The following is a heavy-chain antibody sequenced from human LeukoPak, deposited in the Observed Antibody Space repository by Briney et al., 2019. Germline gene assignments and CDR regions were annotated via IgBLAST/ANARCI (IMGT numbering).Heavy chain of an antibody. CDR2: IKRKGDDGTI. D-gene: IGHD3/OR15-3a*01. Sequence: PGGSLRLSCAASGFTSNNAWMSWVRQAPGKGLEWVGRIKRKGDDGTIDYAAPVKGRFTISRDDSKNTLYLQMNSLKSEDTTVYYCTAGTGRSDFDYWGQGTLVTVSS. J-gene: IGHJ4*02. V-gene: IGHV3-15*01. CDR1: GFTSNNAW. CDR3: TAGTGRSDFDY.